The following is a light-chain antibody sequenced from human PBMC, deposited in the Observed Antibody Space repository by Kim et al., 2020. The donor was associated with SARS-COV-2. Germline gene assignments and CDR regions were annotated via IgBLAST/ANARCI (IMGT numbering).Light chain of an antibody. CDR1: SSNSGSNY. V-gene: IGLV1-47*02. CDR3: AAWDDSLSGYV. Sequence: GQMVTISCSGSSSNSGSNYVYWYQQLPGTAPKPLIYSNNQRPSGVPDRFSGSKSGTSASLAISGLRSEDEADYYCAAWDDSLSGYVFGTGTKVTVL. CDR2: SNN. J-gene: IGLJ1*01.